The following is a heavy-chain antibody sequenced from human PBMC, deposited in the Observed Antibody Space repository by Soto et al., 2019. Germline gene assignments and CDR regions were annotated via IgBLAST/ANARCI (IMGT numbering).Heavy chain of an antibody. CDR2: ISWNSGSI. J-gene: IGHJ3*02. V-gene: IGHV3-9*01. CDR1: GFTFDDYA. Sequence: SLKISCAASGFTFDDYAMHWVRQAPGKGLEWVSGISWNSGSIGYADSVKGRFTISRDNAKNSLYLQMNSLRAEDTALYYCAKVKTGHAFDIWGQGTMVTVSS. CDR3: AKVKTGHAFDI.